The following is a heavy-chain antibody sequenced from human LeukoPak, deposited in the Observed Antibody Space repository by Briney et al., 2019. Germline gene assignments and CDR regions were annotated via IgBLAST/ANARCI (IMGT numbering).Heavy chain of an antibody. CDR2: VSGSSSYI. D-gene: IGHD3-22*01. V-gene: IGHV3-21*05. CDR3: ARGHSSGYYLKY. CDR1: GFTFSGYS. J-gene: IGHJ4*02. Sequence: KAGGSLRLSCAASGFTFSGYSMNWVRQTPGKGLEWVSYVSGSSSYIDYADSVRGRFTISRDNAKNSVYLQMNSLRAEDTAVYYCARGHSSGYYLKYWGQGTLVTVSS.